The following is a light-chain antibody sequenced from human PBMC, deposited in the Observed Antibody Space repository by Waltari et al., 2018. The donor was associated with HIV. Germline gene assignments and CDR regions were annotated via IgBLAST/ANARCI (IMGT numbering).Light chain of an antibody. J-gene: IGLJ2*01. CDR3: LSADSSGLYLWV. CDR1: ALPKKY. CDR2: KDS. V-gene: IGLV3-16*01. Sequence: SYELTQPPSVSVSLGQMARITCSGEALPKKYAYWYQQKPGQFPVLVIYKDSERPSGIPERCSGSSSGTIVTLTISGVQAEDEADYYCLSADSSGLYLWVFGGGTKLTVL.